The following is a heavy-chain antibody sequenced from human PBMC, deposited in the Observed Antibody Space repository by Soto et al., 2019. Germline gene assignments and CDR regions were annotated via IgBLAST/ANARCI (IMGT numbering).Heavy chain of an antibody. CDR1: GGSISSGDFY. Sequence: LSLTCTVSGGSISSGDFYWSWIRQPPGKGLELIGNIYYSGSTYYNPSLRSRAIMSVDTSQNQFSLKLSSLTAADTAVYFCARADDFSDSFDYWGQGALVTVSS. CDR3: ARADDFSDSFDY. J-gene: IGHJ4*02. V-gene: IGHV4-30-4*01. D-gene: IGHD4-17*01. CDR2: IYYSGST.